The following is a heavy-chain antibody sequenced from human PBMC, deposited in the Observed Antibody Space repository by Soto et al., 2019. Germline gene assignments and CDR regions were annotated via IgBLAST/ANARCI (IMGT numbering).Heavy chain of an antibody. J-gene: IGHJ4*02. CDR1: GGTFSRYS. CDR3: ARDGGRHSGGIDY. D-gene: IGHD1-26*01. V-gene: IGHV1-69*01. CDR2: IIPIFGTA. Sequence: QVQLVQSGAEVKKPGSSVNVSCKASGGTFSRYSINWVRQAPGQGPEWMGEIIPIFGTANYAQTFQGRVTITADETTSTAYMAQSSLRSEDTAVYYCARDGGRHSGGIDYWGQGTLVTVSS.